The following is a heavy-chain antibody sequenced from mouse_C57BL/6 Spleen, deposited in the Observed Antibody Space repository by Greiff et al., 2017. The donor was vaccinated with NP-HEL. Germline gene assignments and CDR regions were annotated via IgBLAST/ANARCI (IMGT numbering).Heavy chain of an antibody. J-gene: IGHJ4*01. CDR2: IDPSDSYT. V-gene: IGHV1-50*01. Sequence: QVQLQQPGAELVKPGASVKLSCKASGYTFTSYWMQWVKQRPGQGLEWLGEIDPSDSYTNYNQKFKGKATLTVDTSSSTAYMQLSSLTSEDSAVYYCARGSLGSMDYWGQGTSVTVSS. D-gene: IGHD3-2*02. CDR1: GYTFTSYW. CDR3: ARGSLGSMDY.